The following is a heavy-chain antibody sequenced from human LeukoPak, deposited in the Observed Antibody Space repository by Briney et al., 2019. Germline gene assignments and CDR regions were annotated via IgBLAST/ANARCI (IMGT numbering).Heavy chain of an antibody. CDR2: INWNGGST. Sequence: PGGSLRLSCAASGFTFDDYGMSWVRQAPGKGLEWVSGINWNGGSTGYADSVKGRFTISRDNAKNSLYLQMNSLRAEDTALYYCARASIAVAGIEYYFDYWGQGTLVTVSS. D-gene: IGHD6-19*01. V-gene: IGHV3-20*04. CDR3: ARASIAVAGIEYYFDY. CDR1: GFTFDDYG. J-gene: IGHJ4*02.